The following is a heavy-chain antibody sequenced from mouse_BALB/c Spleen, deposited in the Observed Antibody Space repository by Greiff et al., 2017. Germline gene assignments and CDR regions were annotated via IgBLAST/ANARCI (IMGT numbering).Heavy chain of an antibody. CDR1: GYSFTSYW. CDR3: TYDYDVRNAMDY. Sequence: EVKLVESGTVLARPGASVKMSCKASGYSFTSYWMHWVKQRPGQGLEWIGAIYPGNSDTSYNQKFKGKAKLTAVTSASTAYMELSSLTNEDSAVYYCTYDYDVRNAMDYWGQGTSVTVSS. J-gene: IGHJ4*01. D-gene: IGHD2-4*01. V-gene: IGHV1-5*01. CDR2: IYPGNSDT.